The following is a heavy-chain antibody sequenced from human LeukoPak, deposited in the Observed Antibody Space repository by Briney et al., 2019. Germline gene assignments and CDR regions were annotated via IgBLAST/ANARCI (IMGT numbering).Heavy chain of an antibody. CDR3: AREYCSSTSCYNFNWFDP. D-gene: IGHD2-2*02. Sequence: SETLSLTCAVYGGSFSGYYWSWIRQPPGKGLEWIGEINHSGSTNYDPSLKSRVTISVDTSKNQFSLKLSSVTAADTAVYYCAREYCSSTSCYNFNWFDPWGQGTLVTVSS. CDR1: GGSFSGYY. CDR2: INHSGST. V-gene: IGHV4-34*01. J-gene: IGHJ5*02.